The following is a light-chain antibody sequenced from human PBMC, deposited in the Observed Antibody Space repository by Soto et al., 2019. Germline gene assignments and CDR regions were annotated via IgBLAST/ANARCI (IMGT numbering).Light chain of an antibody. CDR1: SSDVGGYDY. CDR2: DVS. CDR3: SSYTSTYTLI. J-gene: IGLJ2*01. V-gene: IGLV2-14*03. Sequence: QSALTQFASVSGSPGQSITISCTGTSSDVGGYDYVSWYQQHPGKAPKLMIYDVSNRPSGVSNRFSGSKSGNTASLTISGLQAEDEADYYCSSYTSTYTLIFGGGTKLTVL.